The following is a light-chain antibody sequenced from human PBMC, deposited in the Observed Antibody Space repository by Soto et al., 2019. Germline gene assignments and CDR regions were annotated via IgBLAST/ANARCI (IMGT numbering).Light chain of an antibody. CDR3: QQYNNWPPLLT. CDR1: QSVSSN. J-gene: IGKJ4*01. CDR2: GAS. Sequence: EIVMTQSPATLSVSPGERATHSCRASQSVSSNLAWYQQKPGQAPRLLIYGASTRATGIPARFSGSGSGTEFTLTISSLQSEDFAVYYCQQYNNWPPLLTFGGGTKVEIK. V-gene: IGKV3-15*01.